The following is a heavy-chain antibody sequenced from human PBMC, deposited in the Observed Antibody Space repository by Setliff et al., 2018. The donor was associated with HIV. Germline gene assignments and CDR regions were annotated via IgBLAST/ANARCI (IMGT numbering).Heavy chain of an antibody. CDR1: GGSLSGYN. CDR2: VHYSGRT. J-gene: IGHJ5*02. CDR3: ARHRAQRGSGTYYDDWFDP. D-gene: IGHD3-10*01. V-gene: IGHV4-34*01. Sequence: PSETLSLTCAAYGGSLSGYNWSWIRQTPGKGLEWIGEVHYSGRTAYNPSLQSRVAISVDMYRNQFFLRLASVTAADTSVYYCARHRAQRGSGTYYDDWFDPWGQGTLVTVSS.